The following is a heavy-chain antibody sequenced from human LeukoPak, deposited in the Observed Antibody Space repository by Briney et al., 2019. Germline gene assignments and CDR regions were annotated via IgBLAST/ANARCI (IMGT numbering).Heavy chain of an antibody. D-gene: IGHD3-10*01. J-gene: IGHJ4*02. CDR1: GFTFSNYW. CDR3: AREIWDMVRGVPADY. V-gene: IGHV3-7*03. Sequence: GGSLRLSCAAPGFTFSNYWMNWVRQAPGEGREWVANIKQGGSEKSYVDSVKGRFTISRDNAKNSLYLQMNSLRAEDTAVYYCAREIWDMVRGVPADYWGQGTQVTVSS. CDR2: IKQGGSEK.